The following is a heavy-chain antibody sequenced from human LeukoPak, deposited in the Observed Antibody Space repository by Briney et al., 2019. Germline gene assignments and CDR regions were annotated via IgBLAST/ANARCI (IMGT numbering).Heavy chain of an antibody. CDR2: IYTSGST. J-gene: IGHJ4*02. D-gene: IGHD3-10*01. Sequence: PSETLSLTCTVSGGSISSYYWSWIRQPAGKGLEWIGRIYTSGSTNYNPSLKSRVTMSVDTSKNQFSLKLSSVTAADTAVYYCPRDATPGYGSGSPGVIGRTYYFDYWGQGTLVTVSS. CDR3: PRDATPGYGSGSPGVIGRTYYFDY. V-gene: IGHV4-4*07. CDR1: GGSISSYY.